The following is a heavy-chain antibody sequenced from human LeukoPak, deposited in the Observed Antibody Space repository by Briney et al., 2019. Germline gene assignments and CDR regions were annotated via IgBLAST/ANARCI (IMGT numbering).Heavy chain of an antibody. Sequence: KPSETLSLTGTVSGGSISSYYWSWIRQPPGKGLEWIGYIYTSGSTNYNPSLKSRVTISVDTSKNQFSLKLSSVTAADTAVYYCARERRGLSYYYMDVWGKGTTVTVSS. CDR3: ARERRGLSYYYMDV. V-gene: IGHV4-4*09. CDR1: GGSISSYY. J-gene: IGHJ6*03. CDR2: IYTSGST. D-gene: IGHD2-15*01.